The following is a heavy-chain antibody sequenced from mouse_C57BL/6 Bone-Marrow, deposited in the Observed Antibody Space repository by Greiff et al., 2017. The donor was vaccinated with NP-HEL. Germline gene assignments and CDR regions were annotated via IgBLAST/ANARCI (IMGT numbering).Heavy chain of an antibody. CDR1: GYTFTSYW. J-gene: IGHJ4*01. CDR2: IYPGSGST. Sequence: QVQLQQPGAELVKPGASVKMSCKASGYTFTSYWITWVKQRPGQGLEWIGDIYPGSGSTNYNEKFKSKATLTVDTSSSTAYMQLSSLTSEDSAVYYCARGNCGSGDAMDYWGQGTSVTVSS. CDR3: ARGNCGSGDAMDY. V-gene: IGHV1-55*01. D-gene: IGHD1-1*01.